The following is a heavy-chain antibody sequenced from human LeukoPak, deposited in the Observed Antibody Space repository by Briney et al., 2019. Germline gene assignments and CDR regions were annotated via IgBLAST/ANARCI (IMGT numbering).Heavy chain of an antibody. CDR2: IYYSGST. CDR3: ARLETYYYGSGRGGAYAFDI. Sequence: PSETLSLTCTVSGGSISSSSYYWGWIRRPPGKGLEWIGSIYYSGSTYYNPSLKSRVTISVDTSKNQFSLRLSSVTAADTAVYYCARLETYYYGSGRGGAYAFDIWGQGTMVTVSS. D-gene: IGHD3-10*01. CDR1: GGSISSSSYY. J-gene: IGHJ3*02. V-gene: IGHV4-39*01.